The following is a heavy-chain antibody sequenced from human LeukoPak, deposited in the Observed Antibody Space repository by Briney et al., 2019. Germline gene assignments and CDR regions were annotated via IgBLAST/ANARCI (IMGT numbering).Heavy chain of an antibody. V-gene: IGHV3-7*03. CDR1: GLTLSNYW. CDR3: ARNSGWFRFDY. D-gene: IGHD6-19*01. J-gene: IGHJ4*02. CDR2: IKEDGSDK. Sequence: GGSLRLSCAASGLTLSNYWMDWVRQSPGKGLEWVANIKEDGSDKYYVDSVKGRFTISRDNAKNSLYLQMNSLRAEDTAVYYCARNSGWFRFDYWGQGTLVTVSS.